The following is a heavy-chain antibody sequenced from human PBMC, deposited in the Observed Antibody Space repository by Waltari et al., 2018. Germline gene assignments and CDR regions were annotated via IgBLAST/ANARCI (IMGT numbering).Heavy chain of an antibody. J-gene: IGHJ6*02. CDR3: ARSEMATPDYYFYGMDV. CDR1: GFIFSDYY. V-gene: IGHV3-11*01. Sequence: QMQLVASGGGLVKPGGSLRLSCVASGFIFSDYYFSWIRQAPGRGLEWVAHISNTGRITHYRDTVKGRFTISRDNAKNSVFLEMNTLGAEDTAIYYCARSEMATPDYYFYGMDVWGQGTTITVSS. CDR2: ISNTGRIT. D-gene: IGHD5-12*01.